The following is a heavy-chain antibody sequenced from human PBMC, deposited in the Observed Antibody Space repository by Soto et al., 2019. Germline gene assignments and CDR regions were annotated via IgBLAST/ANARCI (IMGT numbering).Heavy chain of an antibody. CDR3: ARDQQYYYDSSRLQNYDAFDF. CDR2: IIPIFGTA. Sequence: GASVKVSCKASGGTFSSYAISWVRQAPGQGLEWMGGIIPIFGTANYAQKFQGRVTITADESTSTAYMELSSLRSEDTAVYYCARDQQYYYDSSRLQNYDAFDFWGQGTMVTVSS. V-gene: IGHV1-69*13. CDR1: GGTFSSYA. J-gene: IGHJ3*01. D-gene: IGHD3-22*01.